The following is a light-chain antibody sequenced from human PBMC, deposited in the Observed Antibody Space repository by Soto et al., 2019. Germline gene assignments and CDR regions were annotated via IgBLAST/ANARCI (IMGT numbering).Light chain of an antibody. Sequence: DIVMTQSPLSLAVTPGEPASISCSSSQSLLHTDGYDYLGWFLQNPWQSPQLLIYVSAYRASGVPDRFSGSGSGTDFTLRISKVEAEDVGVYYCMQSLQTPRTFGQGTKVEI. CDR2: VSA. J-gene: IGKJ1*01. CDR1: QSLLHTDGYDY. V-gene: IGKV2-28*01. CDR3: MQSLQTPRT.